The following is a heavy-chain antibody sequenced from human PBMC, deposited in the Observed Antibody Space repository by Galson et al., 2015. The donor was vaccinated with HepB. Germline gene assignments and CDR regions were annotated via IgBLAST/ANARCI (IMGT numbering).Heavy chain of an antibody. D-gene: IGHD3-10*02. J-gene: IGHJ3*02. Sequence: SETLSLTCTVSGDSISGYYWSWIRQPPGKGPEWLGYIYNTETTNYNPSLKSRVTIPADTSKNQLTLKLTSVTAADTAVYYCARYDRADGHYSFDIWGQGTMVIASS. CDR2: IYNTETT. CDR1: GDSISGYY. CDR3: ARYDRADGHYSFDI. V-gene: IGHV4-59*01.